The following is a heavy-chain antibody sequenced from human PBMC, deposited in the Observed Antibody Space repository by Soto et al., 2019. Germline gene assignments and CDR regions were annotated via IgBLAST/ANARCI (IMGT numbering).Heavy chain of an antibody. V-gene: IGHV3-11*01. CDR2: ISSSGSTI. Sequence: QVQLVESGGGLVKPGGSLRLSCAASGFNFSDYYMSWIRQAPGKGLEWVSYISSSGSTIYYADSVKGRFTITRDNAKNSLYLQMNGRRADDTAVYYWPIACSGSSCYDAFDIWGQGTMVSVSS. CDR1: GFNFSDYY. J-gene: IGHJ3*02. CDR3: PIACSGSSCYDAFDI. D-gene: IGHD2-15*01.